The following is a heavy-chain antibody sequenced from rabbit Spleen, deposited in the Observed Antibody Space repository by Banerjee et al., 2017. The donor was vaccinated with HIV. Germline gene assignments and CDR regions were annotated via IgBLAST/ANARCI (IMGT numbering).Heavy chain of an antibody. CDR3: VRENDSGGVGDGYVDL. D-gene: IGHD6-1*01. V-gene: IGHV1S43*01. CDR2: IRASSGST. CDR1: GFSFSSGYD. J-gene: IGHJ4*01. Sequence: QEQLVESGGGLVKPGASLTLTCTASGFSFSSGYDMCWVRQAPGKGLEWVACIRASSGSTYYTSWAKGRFTITRSTGLNTVTLQMTSLTVADTATYFCVRENDSGGVGDGYVDLWGPGTLVTVS.